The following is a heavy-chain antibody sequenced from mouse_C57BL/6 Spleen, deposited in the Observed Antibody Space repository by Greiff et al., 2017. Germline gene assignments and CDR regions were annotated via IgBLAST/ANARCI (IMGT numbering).Heavy chain of an antibody. CDR2: INPSTGGT. CDR3: ARSGDYDGYALDY. CDR1: GYSFTGYY. J-gene: IGHJ4*01. V-gene: IGHV1-42*01. D-gene: IGHD2-4*01. Sequence: VQLQQSGPELVKPGASVKISCKASGYSFTGYYMNWVKQSPEKSLEWIGEINPSTGGTTYNQKFKAKATLTVDKSSSTAYMQLKSLTSEDSAVYDCARSGDYDGYALDYWGQGTSVTVSS.